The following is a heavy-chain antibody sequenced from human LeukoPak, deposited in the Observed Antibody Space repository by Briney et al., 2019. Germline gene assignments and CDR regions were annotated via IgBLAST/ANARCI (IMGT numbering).Heavy chain of an antibody. D-gene: IGHD6-13*01. CDR2: IYYSGST. CDR3: ARPVAVAGSYYFDS. Sequence: SETLSLTCTVSGGSVSSSSYYWGWIRQPPGQGLEWFGSIYYSGSTYYNPSLKSRVTISIDTSKNQFSLKLSSVSAADTAVYYCARPVAVAGSYYFDSWGQGTLVTVSS. V-gene: IGHV4-39*01. CDR1: GGSVSSSSYY. J-gene: IGHJ4*02.